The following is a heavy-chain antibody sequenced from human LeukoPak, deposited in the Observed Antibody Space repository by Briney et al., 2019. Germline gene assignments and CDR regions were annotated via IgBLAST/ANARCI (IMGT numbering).Heavy chain of an antibody. J-gene: IGHJ5*02. D-gene: IGHD1-26*01. V-gene: IGHV3-21*01. CDR3: AREDGSYFLQNRMYNWLDP. CDR1: GFTFSSYS. CDR2: ISSSSSYI. Sequence: GGSLRLSCAASGFTFSSYSMNWVRQAPGKGLEWVSSISSSSSYIYYADSVKGRFTISRDNAKNSLYLQMNSLRAEDTAVYYCAREDGSYFLQNRMYNWLDPWGQGTLVTVSS.